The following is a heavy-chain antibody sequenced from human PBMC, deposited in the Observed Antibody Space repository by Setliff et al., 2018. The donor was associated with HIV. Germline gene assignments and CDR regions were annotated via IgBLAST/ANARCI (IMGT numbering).Heavy chain of an antibody. D-gene: IGHD2-2*01. Sequence: ASVKVSCKASGYTFTSYTIHWVRQAPGQGLEWMGRINPNSGGTNYAQKFQGRVTMTRDTSISTAYMELRSLRFDDTAVYYCARDIHVLVPGAFDIWGRGTMVT. CDR3: ARDIHVLVPGAFDI. CDR1: GYTFTSYT. V-gene: IGHV1-2*06. CDR2: INPNSGGT. J-gene: IGHJ3*02.